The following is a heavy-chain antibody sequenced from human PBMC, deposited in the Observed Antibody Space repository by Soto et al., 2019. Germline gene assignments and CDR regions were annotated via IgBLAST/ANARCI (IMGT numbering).Heavy chain of an antibody. CDR2: ISSSSSYT. Sequence: GGSLRLSCAASGFTFSAYYMSWIRQAPGKGLEWVLYISSSSSYTNYADSVKGRFTISRDNSKNTLYLQMNSLRAEDTAVYYCAKDRPAYYYDSSEGSFDYWGQGTLVTVSS. CDR1: GFTFSAYY. J-gene: IGHJ4*02. V-gene: IGHV3-11*06. D-gene: IGHD3-22*01. CDR3: AKDRPAYYYDSSEGSFDY.